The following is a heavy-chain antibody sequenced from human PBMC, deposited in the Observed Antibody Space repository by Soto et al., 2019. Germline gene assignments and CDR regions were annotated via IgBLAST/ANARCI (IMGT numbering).Heavy chain of an antibody. CDR1: GYSFTSYW. V-gene: IGHV5-51*01. CDR2: IYPGDSDT. D-gene: IGHD4-17*01. J-gene: IGHJ3*02. Sequence: GESLKISCKGSGYSFTSYWIGWVRQMPGKGLEWMGIIYPGDSDTRYSPSFQGQVTISADKSISTAYLQWSSLKASDTAMYYCARTSGLTVTTINDAFDIWGQGTMVTVSS. CDR3: ARTSGLTVTTINDAFDI.